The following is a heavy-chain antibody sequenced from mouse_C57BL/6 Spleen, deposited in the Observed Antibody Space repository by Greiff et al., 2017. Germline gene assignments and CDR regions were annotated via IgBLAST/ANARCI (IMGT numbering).Heavy chain of an antibody. CDR2: IRHTANGYTT. D-gene: IGHD1-1*01. CDR3: ARYGIITTEERGYFDD. J-gene: IGHJ1*03. CDR1: GFTFTDYY. V-gene: IGHV7-3*01. Sequence: EVQVVESGGGLVQPGGSLSLSCAASGFTFTDYYMSWVRQPPGKALEWLGFIRHTANGYTTEYSASVKGRFTISRDTSQSILYLQMNALRAEDSATYYCARYGIITTEERGYFDDWGTGTTVTVSS.